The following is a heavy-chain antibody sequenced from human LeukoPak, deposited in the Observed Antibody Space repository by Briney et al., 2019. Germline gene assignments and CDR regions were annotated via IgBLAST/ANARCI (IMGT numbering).Heavy chain of an antibody. D-gene: IGHD4-11*01. CDR2: INPSGGST. V-gene: IGHV1-46*01. J-gene: IGHJ6*03. Sequence: ASVKVSCKASGYTFTSYYMHWVRQAPGQGLEWMGIINPSGGSTSYAQKFQGRVTITTDESTSTAYMELSSLRSEDTAVYYCARDKDDYSNEDYYYYMDVWGKGTTVTVSS. CDR1: GYTFTSYY. CDR3: ARDKDDYSNEDYYYYMDV.